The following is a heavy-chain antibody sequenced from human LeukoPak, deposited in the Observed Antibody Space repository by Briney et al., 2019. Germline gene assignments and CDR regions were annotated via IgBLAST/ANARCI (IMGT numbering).Heavy chain of an antibody. CDR3: TKVLSSSWGYFGF. J-gene: IGHJ4*02. V-gene: IGHV3-30*02. Sequence: AFIRNDGGDKYYADSVKGRFTISRDNSKNTLYLQMNSLRAEDTAVYYCTKVLSSSWGYFGFWGQGTLVTVSS. CDR2: IRNDGGDK. D-gene: IGHD6-13*01.